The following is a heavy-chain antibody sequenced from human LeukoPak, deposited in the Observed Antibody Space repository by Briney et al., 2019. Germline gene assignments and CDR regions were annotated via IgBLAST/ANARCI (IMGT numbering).Heavy chain of an antibody. CDR3: ASRPGYSSGWYRVDY. V-gene: IGHV1-2*02. J-gene: IGHJ4*02. CDR1: GYTFTGYY. Sequence: ASVKVSCKASGYTFTGYYMHWVRQAPGQGLEWMGWISPNSGGTNYAQKFQGRVTMTRDTSISTAYMELSRLRSDDTAVYYCASRPGYSSGWYRVDYWGQGTLVTVSS. CDR2: ISPNSGGT. D-gene: IGHD6-19*01.